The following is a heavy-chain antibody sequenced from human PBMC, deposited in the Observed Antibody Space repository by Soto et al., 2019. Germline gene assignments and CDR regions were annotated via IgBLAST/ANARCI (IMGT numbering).Heavy chain of an antibody. D-gene: IGHD3-22*01. V-gene: IGHV1-18*01. CDR1: GYTFTSYG. CDR2: ISAYNGNT. J-gene: IGHJ3*02. CDR3: ARGASIVVVTGAFDI. Sequence: ASVKVSCKASGYTFTSYGISWVRQAPGQGLEWMGWISAYNGNTNYAQKLQGRVTMTTDTFTSTAYMELRSLRSDDTAVYYCARGASIVVVTGAFDIWGQGTMVTVSS.